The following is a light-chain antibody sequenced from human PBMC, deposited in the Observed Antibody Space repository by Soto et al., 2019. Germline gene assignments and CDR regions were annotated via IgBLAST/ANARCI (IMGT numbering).Light chain of an antibody. CDR1: ENVRTF. Sequence: EVVLTQSPATLSLSPGERATLSCRASENVRTFVDWYQQKPGQAPRLLIYGASNRATGIPARFSGSGSGTDFTLTISNLEPEDFAVYYCQQYVTSSPRTFGQGTKVEIK. CDR2: GAS. CDR3: QQYVTSSPRT. V-gene: IGKV3-11*01. J-gene: IGKJ1*01.